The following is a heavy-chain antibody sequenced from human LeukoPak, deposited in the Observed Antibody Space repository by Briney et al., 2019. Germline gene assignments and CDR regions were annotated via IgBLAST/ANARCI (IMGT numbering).Heavy chain of an antibody. J-gene: IGHJ3*02. Sequence: GGSLRLSCAASGFTFSSYLMSWVRQAPGKGLEWVAHIKQDGGEKYYVDSVKGRFTISRDNAKNSLYLQMNSLRAEDTAVYYCARDLSTGHYAFDIWGQGTMVTVSS. CDR2: IKQDGGEK. D-gene: IGHD3-9*01. V-gene: IGHV3-7*01. CDR3: ARDLSTGHYAFDI. CDR1: GFTFSSYL.